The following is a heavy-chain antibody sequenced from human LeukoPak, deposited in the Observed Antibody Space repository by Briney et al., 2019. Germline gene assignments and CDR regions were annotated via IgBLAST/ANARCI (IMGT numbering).Heavy chain of an antibody. V-gene: IGHV3-7*04. CDR1: GFTFSSYW. CDR2: IRQDGSEK. J-gene: IGHJ4*02. CDR3: ARGSYYYPY. Sequence: GGSLRLSCAASGFTFSSYWMSWVRQAPGKGLEWVANIRQDGSEKYYVDSVKGRFTISRDNAKNSLYLQMYSLRADDTAVYYCARGSYYYPYWGQGTLVTVSS. D-gene: IGHD3-10*01.